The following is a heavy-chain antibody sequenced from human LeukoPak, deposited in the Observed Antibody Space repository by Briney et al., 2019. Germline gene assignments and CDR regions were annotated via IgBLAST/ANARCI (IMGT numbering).Heavy chain of an antibody. CDR3: ARARKGLTRRSPFDY. CDR2: ISSSGSTI. V-gene: IGHV3-48*03. D-gene: IGHD1-14*01. CDR1: GFTFSSYE. Sequence: GGSLRLSCAASGFTFSSYEMNWVRQAPGKGLEWVSYISSSGSTIYYADSVKGRFTISRDNAKNSLYLQMNSLRAEDTAVYYCARARKGLTRRSPFDYWGQGTLVTVSS. J-gene: IGHJ4*02.